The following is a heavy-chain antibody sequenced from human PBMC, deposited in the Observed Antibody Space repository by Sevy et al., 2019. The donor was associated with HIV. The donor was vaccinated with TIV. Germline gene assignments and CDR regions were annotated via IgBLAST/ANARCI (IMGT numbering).Heavy chain of an antibody. D-gene: IGHD2-2*01. CDR2: IIPICGTA. Sequence: ASVKVSCKASGGTFSSYAISWVRQAPGQGLEWMGGIIPICGTANYAQKFQGRVTITADESTSTAYMELSSLRSEDTAVYYCARGEYCSSTSCYIELDYWGQGTLVTVSS. CDR3: ARGEYCSSTSCYIELDY. CDR1: GGTFSSYA. V-gene: IGHV1-69*13. J-gene: IGHJ4*02.